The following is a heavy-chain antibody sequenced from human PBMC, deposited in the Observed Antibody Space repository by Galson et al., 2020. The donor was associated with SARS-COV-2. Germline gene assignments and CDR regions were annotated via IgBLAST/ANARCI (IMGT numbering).Heavy chain of an antibody. J-gene: IGHJ4*02. CDR3: ARILAAAGAGADY. CDR2: IDWDDDT. D-gene: IGHD6-13*01. Sequence: SGPTLVKPTQTLTLTCTFSGFSLSTSGMCVSWIRQPPGKALEWLARIDWDDDTYYSTSLKTRLPISKDTSNNQVVLTMTNMDPVDTATYYCARILAAAGAGADYWGQGTLVTVSS. CDR1: GFSLSTSGMC. V-gene: IGHV2-70*11.